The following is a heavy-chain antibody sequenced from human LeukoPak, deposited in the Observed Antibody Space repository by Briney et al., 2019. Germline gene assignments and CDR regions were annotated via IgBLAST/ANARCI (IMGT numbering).Heavy chain of an antibody. CDR1: GGTFSSYA. D-gene: IGHD1-26*01. V-gene: IGHV1-69*06. CDR3: ATDLHRIVGATLLDY. J-gene: IGHJ4*02. Sequence: ASVKVSCKASGGTFSSYAISWVRQAPGQGLEWMGGIIPIFGTANYAQKFQGRVTITADTSTDTAYMELNSLRSEDTAVYYCATDLHRIVGATLLDYWGQGTLVTVSS. CDR2: IIPIFGTA.